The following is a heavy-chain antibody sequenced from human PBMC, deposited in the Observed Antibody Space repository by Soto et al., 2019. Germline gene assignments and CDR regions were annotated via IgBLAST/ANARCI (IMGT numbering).Heavy chain of an antibody. V-gene: IGHV3-23*01. CDR3: AKDGDLYSGYFDY. D-gene: IGHD3-10*01. CDR1: GFIFNSYA. J-gene: IGHJ4*02. CDR2: LTSTGGT. Sequence: GGSLRLSCAASGFIFNSYAMSWVRQAPGKGLEWVSTLTSTGGTYYADSVKGRFPISRDNSKNTLYLQMNNLRAEDTAVYYCAKDGDLYSGYFDYWGQGTLVTVSS.